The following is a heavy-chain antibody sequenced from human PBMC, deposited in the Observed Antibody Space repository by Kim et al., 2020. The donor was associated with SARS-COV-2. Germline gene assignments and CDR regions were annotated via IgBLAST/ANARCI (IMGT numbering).Heavy chain of an antibody. CDR3: AKVIGSGYYYYFDY. V-gene: IGHV3-23*01. Sequence: ADSVKGRFTISRDNSRNPLYVHLNSLRAEDTALYYCAKVIGSGYYYYFDYWGQGALVTVSS. D-gene: IGHD3-22*01. J-gene: IGHJ4*02.